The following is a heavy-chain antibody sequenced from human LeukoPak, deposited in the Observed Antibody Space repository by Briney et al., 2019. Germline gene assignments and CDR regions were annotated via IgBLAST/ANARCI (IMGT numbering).Heavy chain of an antibody. D-gene: IGHD6-19*01. J-gene: IGHJ5*02. CDR1: GYIFTSYW. Sequence: KIGASLQISCKGSGYIFTSYWIGWVRQLPGKGLEWMGIIYPGDSDTRYSPSFQGQVTISADKSISTAYLQWSSLKASDTAMYYCARRDSSGLGSWFDPWGQGTLVTVSS. CDR2: IYPGDSDT. V-gene: IGHV5-51*01. CDR3: ARRDSSGLGSWFDP.